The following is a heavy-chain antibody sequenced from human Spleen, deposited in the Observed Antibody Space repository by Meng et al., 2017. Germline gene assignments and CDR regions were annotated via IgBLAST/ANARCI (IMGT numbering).Heavy chain of an antibody. D-gene: IGHD2-2*01. J-gene: IGHJ4*02. V-gene: IGHV1-69*05. CDR2: INAVFGTT. CDR3: ARKAGNCISTTCYSLDY. Sequence: QVHGLQSGAEVMEPGASVKVSCKALGGIFSNYVIGWVRQAPGQGLEWMGGINAVFGTTNYAQKFQDRVTITSDESTSTVYMELTRLTSEDTAVYFCARKAGNCISTTCYSLDYWGQGTLVTVSS. CDR1: GGIFSNYV.